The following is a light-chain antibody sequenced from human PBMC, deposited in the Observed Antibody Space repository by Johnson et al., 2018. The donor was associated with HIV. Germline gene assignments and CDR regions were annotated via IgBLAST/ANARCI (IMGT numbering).Light chain of an antibody. CDR3: STLDNSLSAGGV. V-gene: IGLV1-51*02. CDR2: ENN. Sequence: QSVLTQSPSVSAAPGQKVTISCSGSSSNIGNNYVSWYQQLPGTAPKLLIYENNKRPSGIPDRFSGSKSGTSATLGITGLQTGDEADYYCSTLDNSLSAGGVFGTGTKVTVL. CDR1: SSNIGNNY. J-gene: IGLJ1*01.